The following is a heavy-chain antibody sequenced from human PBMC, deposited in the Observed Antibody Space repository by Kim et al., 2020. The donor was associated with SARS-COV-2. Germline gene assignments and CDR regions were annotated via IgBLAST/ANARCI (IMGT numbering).Heavy chain of an antibody. Sequence: SETLSLTCAVSGGSISSSNWWSWVRQPPGKGLEWIGEIYHSGSTNYNPSLESRVTISADKSKNQFFLKLSSVTAADTAVYYCARVQEATISPFDYSGQGTLGTVSS. V-gene: IGHV4-4*02. CDR1: GGSISSSNW. D-gene: IGHD5-12*01. CDR2: IYHSGST. J-gene: IGHJ4*02. CDR3: ARVQEATISPFDY.